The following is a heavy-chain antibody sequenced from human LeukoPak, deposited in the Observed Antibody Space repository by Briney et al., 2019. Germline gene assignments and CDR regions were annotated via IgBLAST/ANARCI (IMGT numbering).Heavy chain of an antibody. CDR3: ARVYCSSTSCWYYFGY. J-gene: IGHJ4*02. Sequence: SETLSLTCTVSGYSISSGYYWGWIRQPPGKGLEWIGSIYYSGSTYYNPSLKSRVTISVDTSKNQFSLKLGSVTAADTAVYYYARVYCSSTSCWYYFGYWGQGTLVTVSS. D-gene: IGHD2-2*01. CDR2: IYYSGST. CDR1: GYSISSGYY. V-gene: IGHV4-38-2*02.